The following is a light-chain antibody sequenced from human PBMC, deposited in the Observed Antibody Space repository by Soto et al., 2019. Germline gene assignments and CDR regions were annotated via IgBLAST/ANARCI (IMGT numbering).Light chain of an antibody. CDR1: ERIYSAY. Sequence: VLTQSPGTLSLSRGERATLSCRSSERIYSAYLGWYQQKPGQAPRLIIYGTSSRATGIPDRFIGSGSGTDCTLTISRLEPEDVAVYYCQQYGNSPITLGQGTRLEIK. J-gene: IGKJ5*01. V-gene: IGKV3-20*01. CDR3: QQYGNSPIT. CDR2: GTS.